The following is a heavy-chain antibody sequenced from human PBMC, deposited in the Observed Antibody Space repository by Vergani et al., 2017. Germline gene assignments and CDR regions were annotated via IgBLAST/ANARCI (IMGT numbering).Heavy chain of an antibody. D-gene: IGHD4-17*01. CDR3: AQQGDSYGDYEAGAFDI. CDR1: GGSISSSSYY. Sequence: QLQLQESGPGLVKPSETLSLTCTVSGGSISSSSYYWGWIRQPPGKGLEWIGSIYYSGSTYYNPSLKSRVTISVDTSKNQFSLKLSSVTAADTAVYYCAQQGDSYGDYEAGAFDIWGQGTMVTVSS. CDR2: IYYSGST. V-gene: IGHV4-39*07. J-gene: IGHJ3*02.